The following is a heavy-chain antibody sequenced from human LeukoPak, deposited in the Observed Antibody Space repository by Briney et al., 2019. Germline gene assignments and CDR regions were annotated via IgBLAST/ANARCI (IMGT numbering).Heavy chain of an antibody. V-gene: IGHV3-21*01. D-gene: IGHD1-1*01. Sequence: GGSLRLSCAASGFTFSSYSMKWVRQAPGKGLEWVSSISSSSTYIYYADSLKGRFTISRDNAKNSLYLQMNSLRAEDTAVYYCARGRGTTGTTEFDYWGLGTLVTVSS. CDR2: ISSSSTYI. CDR3: ARGRGTTGTTEFDY. J-gene: IGHJ4*02. CDR1: GFTFSSYS.